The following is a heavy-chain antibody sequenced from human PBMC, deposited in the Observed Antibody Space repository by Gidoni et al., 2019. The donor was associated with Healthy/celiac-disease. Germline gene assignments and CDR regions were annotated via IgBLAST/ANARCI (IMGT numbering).Heavy chain of an antibody. Sequence: EVQLLESGGGLVQPGGSLRLSCPASGFTFSSYAMSWVRQAPGKGLEGVSAISGSGGSTYYADSVKGRFTISRDNSKNTLYLQMNSLRAEDTAVYYCAKDRGSYCSSTSCHPNWYFDLWGRGTLVTVSS. D-gene: IGHD2-2*01. J-gene: IGHJ2*01. CDR3: AKDRGSYCSSTSCHPNWYFDL. CDR1: GFTFSSYA. CDR2: ISGSGGST. V-gene: IGHV3-23*01.